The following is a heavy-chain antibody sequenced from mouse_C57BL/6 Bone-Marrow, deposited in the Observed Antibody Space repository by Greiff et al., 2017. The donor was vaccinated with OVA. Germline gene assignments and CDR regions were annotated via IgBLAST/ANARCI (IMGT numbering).Heavy chain of an antibody. CDR1: GYTFTSYW. CDR3: AREEITTVVADFDY. D-gene: IGHD1-1*01. CDR2: IDPSDSET. J-gene: IGHJ2*01. Sequence: VKLQQPGAELVRPGSSVKLSCKASGYTFTSYWMHWVKQRPIQGLEWIGNIDPSDSETHYNQKFKDKATLTVDKSSSTAYMQLSSLTSEDSAVYYCAREEITTVVADFDYWGQGTTLTVSS. V-gene: IGHV1-52*01.